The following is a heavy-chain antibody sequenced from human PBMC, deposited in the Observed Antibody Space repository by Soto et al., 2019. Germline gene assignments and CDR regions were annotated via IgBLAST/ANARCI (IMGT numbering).Heavy chain of an antibody. D-gene: IGHD2-15*01. CDR1: GYTFTSYG. Sequence: ASVKVSCKASGYTFTSYGISWVRQAPGQGLEWMGWISAYNGNTNYAQKLQGRVTISVDTSKNQFSLKLSSVTAADTAVYYCARGPQSDVGGASVGYWGQGTLVTVSS. J-gene: IGHJ4*02. V-gene: IGHV1-18*01. CDR2: ISAYNGNT. CDR3: ARGPQSDVGGASVGY.